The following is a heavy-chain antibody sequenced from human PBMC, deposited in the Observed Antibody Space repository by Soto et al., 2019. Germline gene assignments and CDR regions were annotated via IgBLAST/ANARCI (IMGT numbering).Heavy chain of an antibody. CDR3: ARDRITIFEVVSSTQSPFGDDF. Sequence: EVQLLESGGGLVQPGGSLRLSCAASGFTFSSYAMTWVRQAPGKGLEWVSGISGSGAGRYYADSVQGRFTISRDNSRNTLFLQMSSLRAEDTAVYYCARDRITIFEVVSSTQSPFGDDFWGQGTRVTVSS. CDR1: GFTFSSYA. J-gene: IGHJ4*02. D-gene: IGHD3-3*01. CDR2: ISGSGAGR. V-gene: IGHV3-23*01.